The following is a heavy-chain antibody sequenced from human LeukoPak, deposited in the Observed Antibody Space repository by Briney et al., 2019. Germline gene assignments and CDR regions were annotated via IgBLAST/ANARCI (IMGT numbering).Heavy chain of an antibody. CDR2: IKQDGSEK. CDR3: ARDLGEYYDILTGYYARDYYYGMDV. J-gene: IGHJ6*02. Sequence: PGGFLRLSCAASGFTFSSYWTSWVRQAPGKGLELVANIKQDGSEKYCVDSVKGRFTISRDNAKNSLYLQMNSLRAEDTAVYYCARDLGEYYDILTGYYARDYYYGMDVWGQGTTVTVSS. CDR1: GFTFSSYW. V-gene: IGHV3-7*01. D-gene: IGHD3-9*01.